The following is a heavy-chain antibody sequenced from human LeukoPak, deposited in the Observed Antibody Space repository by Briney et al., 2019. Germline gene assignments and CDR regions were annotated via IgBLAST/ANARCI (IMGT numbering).Heavy chain of an antibody. CDR3: AGEYSSSWYPGWFDP. Sequence: PSETLSLTCTVSGGSISSSSYYWGWIRQPPGKGLEWIGSIYYSGSTYYNPSLKSRVTISVDTSKNQFSLKLSSVTAADTAVYYCAGEYSSSWYPGWFDPWGQGTLVTVSS. D-gene: IGHD6-13*01. V-gene: IGHV4-39*01. J-gene: IGHJ5*02. CDR2: IYYSGST. CDR1: GGSISSSSYY.